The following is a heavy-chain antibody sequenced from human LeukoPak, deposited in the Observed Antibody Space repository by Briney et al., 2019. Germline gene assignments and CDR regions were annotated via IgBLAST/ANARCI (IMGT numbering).Heavy chain of an antibody. CDR2: IRYDGSNK. J-gene: IGHJ4*02. CDR1: GFTFSNYG. Sequence: GGSLRLPCAASGFTFSNYGIHWVRQAPGKGLEWVAFIRYDGSNKYYADSVKGRFTISRDNSKNTLYLQMNSLRAEDTAVYYCAKDSAEGSYFDYWGQGTLVTVSS. CDR3: AKDSAEGSYFDY. D-gene: IGHD3-10*01. V-gene: IGHV3-30*02.